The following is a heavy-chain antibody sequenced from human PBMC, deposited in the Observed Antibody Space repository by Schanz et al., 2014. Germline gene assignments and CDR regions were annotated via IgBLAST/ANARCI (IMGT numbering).Heavy chain of an antibody. D-gene: IGHD2-15*01. V-gene: IGHV3-33*08. CDR3: ARDAVALVPEYFMDV. J-gene: IGHJ6*03. Sequence: VQLLESGGGLVQPGGSLRLSCAASGITLSGYGLHWVRQAPGKGLEWVALVWSDGNTKYYVDSVKGRFTISRDNSMNTLHLQMDGLRVEDTAVYYCARDAVALVPEYFMDVWGKGTPVTVSS. CDR2: VWSDGNTK. CDR1: GITLSGYG.